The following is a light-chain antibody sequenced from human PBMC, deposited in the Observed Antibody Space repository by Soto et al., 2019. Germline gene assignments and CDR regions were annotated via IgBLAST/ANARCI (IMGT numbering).Light chain of an antibody. CDR3: QQCGPSLRYT. Sequence: EVVLTQSPDTLSLSPGETATLSCRASQAVTGNYLAWYQQKPGQAPRLLIYGTSNRATGIPDRFIGSGSGTDFTLTISRLEPEDFAVYYFQQCGPSLRYTLGQGTKLEIK. CDR2: GTS. CDR1: QAVTGNY. V-gene: IGKV3-20*01. J-gene: IGKJ2*01.